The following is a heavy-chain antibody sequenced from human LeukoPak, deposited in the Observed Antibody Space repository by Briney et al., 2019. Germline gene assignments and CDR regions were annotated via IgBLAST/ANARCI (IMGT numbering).Heavy chain of an antibody. D-gene: IGHD1-26*01. CDR1: GFTFSSYG. CDR2: IRYDGSNK. Sequence: GGSLRLSCAASGFTFSSYGMHWVRQAPGKGLEWVAFIRYDGSNKYYADSVKGRFTISRDNSKNTLYLQMNGLRAEDMAVYYCARAPPHYSGSYFPAMLWGQGTLVTVSS. J-gene: IGHJ4*02. CDR3: ARAPPHYSGSYFPAML. V-gene: IGHV3-30*02.